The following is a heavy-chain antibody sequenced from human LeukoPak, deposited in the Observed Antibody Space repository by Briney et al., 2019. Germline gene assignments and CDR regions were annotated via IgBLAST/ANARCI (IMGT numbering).Heavy chain of an antibody. CDR3: ARQAGDYDRGMDV. CDR1: GGSISSSSYY. V-gene: IGHV4-39*01. Sequence: SETLSLTCTVSGGSISSSSYYWGWIRQPPGTGLEWIGSIYYSGSTYYNPSLKSRVTISVDTSKNQFSLKLSSVTAADTAVYYCARQAGDYDRGMDVWGQGTTVTVSS. D-gene: IGHD4-17*01. J-gene: IGHJ6*02. CDR2: IYYSGST.